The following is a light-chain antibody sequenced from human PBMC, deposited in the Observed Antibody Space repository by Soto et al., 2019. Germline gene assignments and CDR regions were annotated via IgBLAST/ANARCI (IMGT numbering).Light chain of an antibody. CDR3: QQYDVYST. CDR2: KAS. Sequence: DIQMTQSPSTLSASLGGTVTITCRASRSISSWLAWYQQKPGIAPKLLIYKASTLQSGVPSRFSGSGYGTEFTLTISRLQPDDSATYYCQQYDVYSTFGQGTKVDIK. J-gene: IGKJ1*01. V-gene: IGKV1-5*03. CDR1: RSISSW.